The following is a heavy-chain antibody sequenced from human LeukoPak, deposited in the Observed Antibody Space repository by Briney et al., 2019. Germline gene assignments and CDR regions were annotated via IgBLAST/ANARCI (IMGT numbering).Heavy chain of an antibody. Sequence: GGSLRLSCAASGFTFSSYAMSWVRQAPGKGLEWVSAISGSGGSTYYADSVKGRFTISRDNSKNTLYLQMNSLRAEDTAVYYCVKGSSSSSYYYYYYGMDVWGQGTTVTVSS. CDR2: ISGSGGST. V-gene: IGHV3-23*01. D-gene: IGHD6-6*01. J-gene: IGHJ6*02. CDR3: VKGSSSSSYYYYYYGMDV. CDR1: GFTFSSYA.